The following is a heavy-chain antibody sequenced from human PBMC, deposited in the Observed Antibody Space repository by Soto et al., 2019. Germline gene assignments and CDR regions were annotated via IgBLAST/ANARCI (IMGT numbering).Heavy chain of an antibody. CDR3: ATDQYGTTAFDI. Sequence: ASVKVSCKVSGYTLTELSMHWVRQAPGKGLEWMGGFDPEDGETIYAQKFQGRVTMTEDTSTDPAYMELSSLRSEDTAVYYCATDQYGTTAFDIWGQGTMVTVSS. CDR1: GYTLTELS. CDR2: FDPEDGET. J-gene: IGHJ3*02. D-gene: IGHD1-1*01. V-gene: IGHV1-24*01.